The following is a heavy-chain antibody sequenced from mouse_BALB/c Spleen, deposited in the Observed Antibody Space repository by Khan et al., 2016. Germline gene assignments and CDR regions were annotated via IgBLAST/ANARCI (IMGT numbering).Heavy chain of an antibody. J-gene: IGHJ1*01. V-gene: IGHV3-8*02. CDR2: ISYSGST. Sequence: EVELVESGPSLVKPSQTLSLTCSVTGDSITSGYWNWIRKFPGNKLEYMGYISYSGSTYYNPSLKSRISITRDTSKNQYYLQLNSVTTEDTATYYCARYGYYGSSGGYYWYFDVWGAGTTVTVSS. D-gene: IGHD1-1*01. CDR1: GDSITSGY. CDR3: ARYGYYGSSGGYYWYFDV.